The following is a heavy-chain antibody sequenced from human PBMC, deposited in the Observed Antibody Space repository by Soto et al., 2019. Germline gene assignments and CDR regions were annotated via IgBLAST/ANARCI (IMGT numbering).Heavy chain of an antibody. CDR3: SCVRLVAATAPLYNWFAP. Sequence: SVKVSCKASGGTFSSYAISWVRQAPGQGLEWMGGIIPIFGTANYAQKFQGRVTITADKSTSTAYMELSSLRSEDTAVYYCSCVRLVAATAPLYNWFAPWGQGTLFTVSS. V-gene: IGHV1-69*06. CDR2: IIPIFGTA. D-gene: IGHD6-19*01. CDR1: GGTFSSYA. J-gene: IGHJ5*02.